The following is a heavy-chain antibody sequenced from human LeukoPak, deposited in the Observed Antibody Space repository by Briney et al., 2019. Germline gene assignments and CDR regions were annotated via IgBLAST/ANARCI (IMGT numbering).Heavy chain of an antibody. CDR3: ARVRITFGGVIGSDY. CDR2: IYSGGST. J-gene: IGHJ4*02. D-gene: IGHD3-16*02. CDR1: GFTVCSNY. Sequence: GGALRLSCAASGFTVCSNYMSLVRQAPGEGREWVSVIYSGGSTYYADSVKGRFTISRHNSKKRLYIQMNSVRAADMALYYCARVRITFGGVIGSDYWGQGTLVTVSS. V-gene: IGHV3-53*01.